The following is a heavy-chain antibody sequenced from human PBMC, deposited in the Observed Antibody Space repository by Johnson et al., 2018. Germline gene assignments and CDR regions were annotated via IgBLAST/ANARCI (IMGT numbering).Heavy chain of an antibody. CDR3: AQDQHTTGVAYFQH. D-gene: IGHD1-14*01. J-gene: IGHJ1*01. CDR1: GLTFSSYA. V-gene: IGHV3-23*01. CDR2: ISGGGGRT. Sequence: EVQLLESGGGLVQPGGSLRLSCAASGLTFSSYAMSWVRQAPGKGLEWVATISGGGGRTYYADPGKGRFTISRNNSKNTLYLQMVSLSAEDTAIYYCAQDQHTTGVAYFQHWGQGTLVTVSS.